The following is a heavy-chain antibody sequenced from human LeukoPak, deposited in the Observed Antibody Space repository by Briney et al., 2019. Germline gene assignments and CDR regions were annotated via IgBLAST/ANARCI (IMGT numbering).Heavy chain of an antibody. CDR1: GFTFGDYA. Sequence: GGSLRLSCTASGFTFGDYAMSWVRQAPGKGLEWVGFIRSKAYGGTTEYDASVKGRFTISRDDSKSIAYLQMNSLKTEDTAVYYCTRDSLDRIAVAGTLDYWGQGTLVTVSS. CDR2: IRSKAYGGTT. J-gene: IGHJ4*02. D-gene: IGHD6-19*01. CDR3: TRDSLDRIAVAGTLDY. V-gene: IGHV3-49*04.